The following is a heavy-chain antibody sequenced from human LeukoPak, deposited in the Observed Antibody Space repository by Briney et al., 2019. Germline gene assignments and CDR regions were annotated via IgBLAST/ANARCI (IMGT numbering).Heavy chain of an antibody. CDR2: INGGSSPI. CDR1: GFTFSRDS. V-gene: IGHV3-48*01. J-gene: IGHJ4*02. Sequence: PGGSLRLSCAASGFTFSRDSMNWVRQAPGKGLEWVSYINGGSSPIYYADSVRGRFTISRDNSKNTLYLQMNSLRAEDTAVYYCANVEVVLYFDYWGQGTLVTVSS. CDR3: ANVEVVLYFDY. D-gene: IGHD3-3*01.